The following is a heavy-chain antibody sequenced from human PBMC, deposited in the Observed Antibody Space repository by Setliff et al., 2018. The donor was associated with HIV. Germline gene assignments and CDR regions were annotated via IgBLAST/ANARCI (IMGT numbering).Heavy chain of an antibody. J-gene: IGHJ4*02. CDR2: IYYSGTT. CDR1: GGSINSDNDY. D-gene: IGHD1-26*01. CDR3: ASASLGNGGGAIFDD. V-gene: IGHV4-39*01. Sequence: SETLSLTCSVSGGSINSDNDYWGWIRQAPGKGLEWIGSIYYSGTTYYNPSLKSRVTITVDTSKNQFSLMLSPVTAADTAVYYCASASLGNGGGAIFDDWGQGTLVTVSS.